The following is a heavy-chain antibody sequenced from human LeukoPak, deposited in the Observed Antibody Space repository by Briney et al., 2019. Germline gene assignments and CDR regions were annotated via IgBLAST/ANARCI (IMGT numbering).Heavy chain of an antibody. CDR3: ARGRWQRSNFDAFDI. D-gene: IGHD2-15*01. Sequence: TETLSLTCTVSGGSIGTSTYYWAWIRQPPGKGLEWIGNSYYSGSTYYNPSLKSRVTISVDTSKNQFSLKVSSVTAADTAVYYCARGRWQRSNFDAFDIWGQGTMVTVSS. CDR1: GGSIGTSTYY. V-gene: IGHV4-39*07. CDR2: SYYSGST. J-gene: IGHJ3*02.